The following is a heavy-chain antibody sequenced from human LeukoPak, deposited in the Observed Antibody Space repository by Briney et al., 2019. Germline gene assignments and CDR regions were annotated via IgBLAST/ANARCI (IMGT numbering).Heavy chain of an antibody. CDR2: ISSSGSTI. Sequence: PGGSLRLSCAASGFTFSSYEMNWVRQAPGKGLEWVSYISSSGSTIYYADSVKGRFTISRDNAKNSLYLQMNSLRAEDTAVYYCATPYGGQAFDYWGQGTLVTVSS. CDR1: GFTFSSYE. D-gene: IGHD4-23*01. V-gene: IGHV3-48*03. CDR3: ATPYGGQAFDY. J-gene: IGHJ4*02.